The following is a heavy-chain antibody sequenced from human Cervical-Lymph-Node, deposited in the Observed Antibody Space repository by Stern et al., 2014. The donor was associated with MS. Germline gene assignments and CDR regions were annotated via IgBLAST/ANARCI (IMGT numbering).Heavy chain of an antibody. Sequence: QLGQSGAEVKRPGASGKISCETSGYTFNNYYIHWGRQPPGQGLEWMGQINLGGGSASYAQNFQGRITVTRATSTRTVYMDLWSLRSEDTAIYYCARGNCTTTSCPNWFDPWGQGTLVTVSS. V-gene: IGHV1-46*02. D-gene: IGHD2/OR15-2a*01. CDR1: GYTFNNYY. CDR3: ARGNCTTTSCPNWFDP. J-gene: IGHJ5*02. CDR2: INLGGGSA.